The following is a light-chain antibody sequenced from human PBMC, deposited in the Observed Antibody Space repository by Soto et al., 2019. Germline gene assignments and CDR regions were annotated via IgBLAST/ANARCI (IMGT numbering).Light chain of an antibody. Sequence: QSALTQPRSVSGSPGQSVTLSCTGTSSDVGAYNYVSWYQQHPGKAPKLIIYDVNERPSGVPDRFSGSKSGNTASLSISGLQADDEADYYCCSYTVRYTCFVFGTGTKVTVL. V-gene: IGLV2-11*01. CDR1: SSDVGAYNY. CDR3: CSYTVRYTCFV. J-gene: IGLJ1*01. CDR2: DVN.